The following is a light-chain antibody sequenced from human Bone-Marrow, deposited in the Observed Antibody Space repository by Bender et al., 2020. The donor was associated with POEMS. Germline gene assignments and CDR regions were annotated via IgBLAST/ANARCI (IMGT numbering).Light chain of an antibody. J-gene: IGLJ1*01. CDR1: SSDFGSYNL. Sequence: QSALTQPASVSGSPGQSITISCTGTSSDFGSYNLVSWYQQHPGKAPKLIIYEVSKRPSGVSYRFSGSKSGNTASLTISELQADDEADFFCFSYRDISTYLFGTGTTVTVL. V-gene: IGLV2-23*02. CDR2: EVS. CDR3: FSYRDISTYL.